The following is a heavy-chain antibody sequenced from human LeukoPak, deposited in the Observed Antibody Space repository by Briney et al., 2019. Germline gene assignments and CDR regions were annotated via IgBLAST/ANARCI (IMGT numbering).Heavy chain of an antibody. Sequence: GGSLRLSCAASGFTFSSYGMHWVRQAPGKGLEWVAVIWYDGSNKYYADSVKGRFTISRDNSKNTLYLQMNSLRAEDTAVYYCARGDDRSSWYFDYGGQGPLVTVSS. CDR3: ARGDDRSSWYFDY. CDR1: GFTFSSYG. CDR2: IWYDGSNK. D-gene: IGHD6-13*01. J-gene: IGHJ4*02. V-gene: IGHV3-33*01.